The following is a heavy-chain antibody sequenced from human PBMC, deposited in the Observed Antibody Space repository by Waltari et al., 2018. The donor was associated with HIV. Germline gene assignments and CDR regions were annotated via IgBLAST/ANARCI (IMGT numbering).Heavy chain of an antibody. J-gene: IGHJ6*02. CDR2: MSGSWGST. D-gene: IGHD2-2*01. CDR1: GFTFSTYA. CDR3: ARYCTSTSCSPYYGMGV. Sequence: EVQLLESGGGLVQPGGSLRLPCAASGFTFSTYAFSWVRQAPGKGLVCVSAMSGSWGSTYYVDAGKGRFTVSRDNPRNTMYLQINSLRAEDTAVYFCARYCTSTSCSPYYGMGVWGQGTTVTVSS. V-gene: IGHV3-23*01.